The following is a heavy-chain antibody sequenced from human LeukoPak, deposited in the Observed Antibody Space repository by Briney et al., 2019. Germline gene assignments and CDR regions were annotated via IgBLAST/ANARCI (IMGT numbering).Heavy chain of an antibody. V-gene: IGHV6-1*01. D-gene: IGHD5-24*01. CDR2: TYYRSHWHN. J-gene: IGHJ4*02. Sequence: SQTLSLTCAISGEIVSSNIAAWNWIRQSPSRGLEWLGRTYYRSHWHNDYTVSVKGRITINPDTSKNQVSLQLSSVTPEDTAVYYCARVSSGSRRDGYNVVDYWGQGTLVTVSS. CDR3: ARVSSGSRRDGYNVVDY. CDR1: GEIVSSNIAA.